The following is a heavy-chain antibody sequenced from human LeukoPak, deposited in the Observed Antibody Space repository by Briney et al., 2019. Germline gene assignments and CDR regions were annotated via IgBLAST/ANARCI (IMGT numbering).Heavy chain of an antibody. CDR2: IFPDDSET. Sequence: GESRKISCKGSGYSFRDYWIGWVRQMPGKGPELMGLIFPDDSETKYSPSFQGQVTVSVDKSISTAYVQWSSLKASDTAIYYCARYGLQGCSTNCYRSFYYYGMDVWGQGTAVTVSS. D-gene: IGHD2-2*02. CDR1: GYSFRDYW. J-gene: IGHJ6*02. CDR3: ARYGLQGCSTNCYRSFYYYGMDV. V-gene: IGHV5-51*01.